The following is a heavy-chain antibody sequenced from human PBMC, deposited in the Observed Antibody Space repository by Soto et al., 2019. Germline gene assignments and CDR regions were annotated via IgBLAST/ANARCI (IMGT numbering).Heavy chain of an antibody. CDR3: ARDRSGSSWYYVY. CDR2: VSANNVNT. D-gene: IGHD6-13*01. Sequence: QVQLVQSGTEVKKPGAAVKVPCKGSGYTFTSYGISRGRQAPGQGPEWVGWVSANNVNTNYAQKFQGRVTKTTDTSTSTAYMELRSLRSDDTAVYYCARDRSGSSWYYVYWGQGTLVTVSS. J-gene: IGHJ4*02. CDR1: GYTFTSYG. V-gene: IGHV1-18*01.